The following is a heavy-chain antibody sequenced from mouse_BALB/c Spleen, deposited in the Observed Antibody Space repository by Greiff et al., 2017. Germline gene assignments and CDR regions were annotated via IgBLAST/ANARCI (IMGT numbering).Heavy chain of an antibody. CDR3: ARSAGFPY. V-gene: IGHV5-17*02. CDR2: ISSGSSTI. CDR1: GFTFSSFG. J-gene: IGHJ2*01. Sequence: DVKLVESGGGLVQPGGSRKLSCAASGFTFSSFGMHWVRQAPEKGLEWVAYISSGSSTIYYADTVKGRFTISRDNPKNTLFLQMTSLRSEDTAMYYCARSAGFPYWGQGTTLTVSS.